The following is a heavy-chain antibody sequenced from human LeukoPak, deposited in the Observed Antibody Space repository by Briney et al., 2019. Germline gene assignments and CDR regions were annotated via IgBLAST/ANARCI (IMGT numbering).Heavy chain of an antibody. CDR3: ARGVDDIAVAGHFDY. V-gene: IGHV3-21*04. J-gene: IGHJ4*02. CDR2: ISSSSSYI. Sequence: GGSLRLSCAASGFTFSSYSMNWVRQAPGKGLEWVSSISSSSSYIYYADSVKGRFTISRDNAKNSLYLQMNSLRAEDTAVYYCARGVDDIAVAGHFDYWGQGTLVTVSS. D-gene: IGHD6-19*01. CDR1: GFTFSSYS.